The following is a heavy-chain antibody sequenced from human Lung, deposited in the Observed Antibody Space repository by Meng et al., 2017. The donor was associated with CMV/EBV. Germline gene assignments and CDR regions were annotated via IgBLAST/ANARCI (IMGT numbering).Heavy chain of an antibody. V-gene: IGHV4-4*02. CDR3: ASFPPPGKQWLVTDY. CDR1: GGSISGSNW. Sequence: QGSGPGLVKPSGTRALTCAGFGGSISGSNWWSWVRQPPGKGLEWIGEIYHSGSTNYNPSLKSRVTISVDKSKNQFSLKLSSVTAADTAVYYCASFPPPGKQWLVTDYWGQGTLVTVSS. CDR2: IYHSGST. D-gene: IGHD6-19*01. J-gene: IGHJ4*02.